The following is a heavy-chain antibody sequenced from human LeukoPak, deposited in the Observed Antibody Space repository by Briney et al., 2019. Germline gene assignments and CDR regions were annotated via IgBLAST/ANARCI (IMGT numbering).Heavy chain of an antibody. CDR1: EFSFSTYV. V-gene: IGHV3-64*01. D-gene: IGHD1-14*01. CDR2: ISSNGVNA. J-gene: IGHJ4*02. Sequence: GGSLRLSCAASEFSFSTYVMHWVRQAPGKGLEYVSSISSNGVNAYYANSVKGRFTISRDNAKNTLHLQMGSLRVEDMAVYYCARASVTTTWHQLGYWGQGALVTVSS. CDR3: ARASVTTTWHQLGY.